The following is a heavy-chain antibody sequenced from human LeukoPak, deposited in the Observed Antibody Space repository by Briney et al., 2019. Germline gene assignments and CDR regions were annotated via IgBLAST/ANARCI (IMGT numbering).Heavy chain of an antibody. CDR2: IYHSGST. CDR1: GGSISSGGYS. Sequence: SQTLSLNCAVSGGSISSGGYSWRWIRQPPGKGLEWIGYIYHSGSTYYNQSLKSRATISVDRSKNQFSLKLSSVTAADTAVYYCARSTMVRVHNWFNPWGQGTLVTVSS. CDR3: ARSTMVRVHNWFNP. V-gene: IGHV4-30-2*01. D-gene: IGHD3-10*01. J-gene: IGHJ5*02.